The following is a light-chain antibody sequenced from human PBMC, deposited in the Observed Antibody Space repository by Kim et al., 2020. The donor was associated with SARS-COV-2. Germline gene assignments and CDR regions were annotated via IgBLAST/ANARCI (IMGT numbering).Light chain of an antibody. CDR2: TAS. V-gene: IGKV1-39*01. J-gene: IGKJ1*01. Sequence: DIQMTQSPSSLSASVGDRVTITCRASQTITYLNWYQHKPGKAPYLLIYTASNLRGGAPSRFSGSGSGTDFTLTISSLQPDDFATYYCQQRHGTFGRGTKVDIK. CDR1: QTITY. CDR3: QQRHGT.